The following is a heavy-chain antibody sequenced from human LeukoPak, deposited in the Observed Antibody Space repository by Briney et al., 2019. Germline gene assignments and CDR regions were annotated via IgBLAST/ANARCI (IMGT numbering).Heavy chain of an antibody. J-gene: IGHJ4*02. CDR1: GFTVSSNY. V-gene: IGHV3-53*01. CDR3: ARGGAARPDY. CDR2: IYSGGNT. D-gene: IGHD6-6*01. Sequence: GGSLRLSCAASGFTVSSNYMSWVRQAPGKGLEWVSVIYSGGNTYYADSVKGRFTISRDNAQNSLYLQMNSLRGDDTAVYYCARGGAARPDYWGQGTLVTVSS.